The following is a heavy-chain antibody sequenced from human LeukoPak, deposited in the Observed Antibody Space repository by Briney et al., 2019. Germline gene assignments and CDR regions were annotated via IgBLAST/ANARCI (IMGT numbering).Heavy chain of an antibody. CDR1: GGSFSGYY. CDR3: ARHLLLWFGENFVADIADNWFDP. J-gene: IGHJ5*02. Sequence: SETLSLTCAVYGGSFSGYYWSWIRQPPGKGLEWIGEINHSGSTNYNPSLKSRVTISVDTSKNQFSLKLSSVTAADTAVYYCARHLLLWFGENFVADIADNWFDPWGQGTLVTVSS. V-gene: IGHV4-34*01. D-gene: IGHD3-10*01. CDR2: INHSGST.